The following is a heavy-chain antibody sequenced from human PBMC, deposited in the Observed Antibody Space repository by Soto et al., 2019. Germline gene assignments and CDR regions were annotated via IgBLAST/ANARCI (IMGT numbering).Heavy chain of an antibody. CDR1: GGTFSSYA. D-gene: IGHD3-9*01. J-gene: IGHJ4*02. CDR3: ARVSVLRYFDWLSIDY. CDR2: IIPIFGTA. Sequence: SVKVSCKASGGTFSSYAISWVRQAPGQGLEWMGGIIPIFGTANYAQKFQGRVTITADESTSTAYMELSSLRSEDTAVYYCARVSVLRYFDWLSIDYWGQGTLVTVSS. V-gene: IGHV1-69*13.